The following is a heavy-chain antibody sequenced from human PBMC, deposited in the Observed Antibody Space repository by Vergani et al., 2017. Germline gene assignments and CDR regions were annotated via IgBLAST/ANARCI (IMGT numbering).Heavy chain of an antibody. CDR3: ARVSGNWFDS. V-gene: IGHV4-38-2*01. Sequence: QVQLQESGPGLVKPSETLSLTCAVSGYSISSGYYWGWIRQPPGKGLEWIGSIYHSGSTYYNPSLKSRVTISVDTSKNQFSLKLSSVTAADTAVYYCARVSGNWFDSWGQGTLVTVSA. CDR2: IYHSGST. D-gene: IGHD3-10*01. J-gene: IGHJ5*01. CDR1: GYSISSGYY.